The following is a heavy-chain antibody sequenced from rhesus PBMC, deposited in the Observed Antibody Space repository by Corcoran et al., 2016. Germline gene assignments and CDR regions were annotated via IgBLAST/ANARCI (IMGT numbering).Heavy chain of an antibody. D-gene: IGHD4-29*01. V-gene: IGHV3S5*01. CDR2: ISKGGGST. J-gene: IGHJ4*01. CDR3: AKEGNYGSSHFDY. CDR1: GFTFSSYG. Sequence: EVQLVESGGGLVQPGGSLRLSCAASGFTFSSYGMSWVRQAPGKGLEWVSYISKGGGSTNYADSVKGRFTISRDNSKNTLSLQMNSLRAEDTAVYYCAKEGNYGSSHFDYWGQGVLVTVSS.